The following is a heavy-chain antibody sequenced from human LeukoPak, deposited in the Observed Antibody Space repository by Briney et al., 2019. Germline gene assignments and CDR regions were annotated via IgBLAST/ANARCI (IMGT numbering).Heavy chain of an antibody. CDR2: INHSGST. J-gene: IGHJ2*01. Sequence: SETLCLTCAVYGGSFSGYYWSWIRQPPGKGLEWIGEINHSGSTNYNPSLKSRVTISVDASKNPFSLKLSSVTAADTAVYYCARRGPQGKYFDLWGRGTLVTVSS. V-gene: IGHV4-34*01. CDR1: GGSFSGYY. CDR3: ARRGPQGKYFDL.